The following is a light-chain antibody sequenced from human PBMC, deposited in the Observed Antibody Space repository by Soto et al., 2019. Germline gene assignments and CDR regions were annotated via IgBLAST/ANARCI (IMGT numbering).Light chain of an antibody. CDR1: SSDVGGYNF. Sequence: QSALTQPASVSGSPGQSITISCTGTSSDVGGYNFVSWYRQHPDKAPKLMIFEVSNRPSGVSNRFSGSKTGNTASLTISGLQAEDEADYYCFSHRSGDSHVFGTGTKLTVL. J-gene: IGLJ1*01. CDR3: FSHRSGDSHV. V-gene: IGLV2-14*01. CDR2: EVS.